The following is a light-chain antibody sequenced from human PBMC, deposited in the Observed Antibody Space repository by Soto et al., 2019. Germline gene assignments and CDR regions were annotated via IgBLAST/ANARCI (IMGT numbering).Light chain of an antibody. CDR1: QAINGY. CDR2: HAS. V-gene: IGKV1-27*01. CDR3: QHYKSALFA. Sequence: DIEMTQSPPSLSASVGDTVTITCRASQAINGYLAWYQQKPGEVPKLLIYHASTLQPGVPSRFSGSGSGADYTLTISSLQPEDVATYFCQHYKSALFAFGPGSKVNIK. J-gene: IGKJ3*01.